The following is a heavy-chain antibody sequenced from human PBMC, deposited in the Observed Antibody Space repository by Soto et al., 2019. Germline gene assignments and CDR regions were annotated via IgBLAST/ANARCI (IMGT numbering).Heavy chain of an antibody. CDR2: IYYSGST. J-gene: IGHJ4*02. D-gene: IGHD1-20*01. CDR3: ARDITGSDY. Sequence: SETLSLTCTVSGGSISIYYWSWIRQPPGKGLEWIGYIYYSGSTNYNPSLKSRVTISVDTSKNQFSLKLSSVTAADTAVYYCARDITGSDYWGQGTLVAVSS. V-gene: IGHV4-59*01. CDR1: GGSISIYY.